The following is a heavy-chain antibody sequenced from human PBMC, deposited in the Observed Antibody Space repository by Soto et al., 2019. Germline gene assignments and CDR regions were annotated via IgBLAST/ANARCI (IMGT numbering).Heavy chain of an antibody. CDR2: ISWNSGSI. V-gene: IGHV3-9*01. CDR3: ASEWLNGY. CDR1: GFTFDDYA. J-gene: IGHJ4*02. Sequence: EVQLVESGGGLVQPGRSLRLSCAASGFTFDDYAMHWVRQAPGKGLEWVSGISWNSGSIGYADSVKGRFTISRDNAKNSLYLQMNSLRAEDTALYDCASEWLNGYWGQGTLVTVSS. D-gene: IGHD3-22*01.